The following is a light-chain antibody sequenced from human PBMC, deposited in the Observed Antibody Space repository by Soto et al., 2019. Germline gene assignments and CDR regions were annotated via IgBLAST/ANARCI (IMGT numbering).Light chain of an antibody. CDR3: QQYGSSPPFT. CDR1: QSVSSSY. V-gene: IGKV3-20*01. Sequence: EIVLTQSPGTRSLSPGERATLSCRASQSVSSSYLAWYQQKPGQAPRLLIYGASSRATGIPDRFSGSGSGTGFTLTISRLEPEDFAVYFCQQYGSSPPFTFGQGTKVEIK. CDR2: GAS. J-gene: IGKJ2*01.